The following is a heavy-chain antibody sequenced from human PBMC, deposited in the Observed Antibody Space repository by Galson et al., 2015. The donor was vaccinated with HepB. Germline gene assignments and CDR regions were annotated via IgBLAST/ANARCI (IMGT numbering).Heavy chain of an antibody. CDR3: ARDHHTSKTFDY. Sequence: SLRLSCAASGFTFSSYAMHWVRQAPGKGLEWVAVISYDGSNKYYTDSVKGRFTISRDNSKNTLYLQMNSLRAEDTAMYYCARDHHTSKTFDYWGQGTLVTVSS. CDR2: ISYDGSNK. V-gene: IGHV3-30-3*01. D-gene: IGHD1-26*01. J-gene: IGHJ4*02. CDR1: GFTFSSYA.